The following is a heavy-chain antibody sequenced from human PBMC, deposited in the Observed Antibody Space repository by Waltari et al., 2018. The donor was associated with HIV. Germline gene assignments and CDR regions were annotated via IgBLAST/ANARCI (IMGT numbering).Heavy chain of an antibody. CDR3: ARGLRIFLILEVVHNAFDI. V-gene: IGHV4-38-2*02. Sequence: QLRLQESGPGLVKPSETLSLACTVSGYSIGDNYYCGWFRQSPGKGLEWIGSVYHNGVTYYNPSFKNRVLISLDTSKNEFSLQLQSVTAADSAKYYCARGLRIFLILEVVHNAFDIWGQGTMVIVSS. J-gene: IGHJ3*02. CDR1: GYSIGDNYY. D-gene: IGHD2-8*02. CDR2: VYHNGVT.